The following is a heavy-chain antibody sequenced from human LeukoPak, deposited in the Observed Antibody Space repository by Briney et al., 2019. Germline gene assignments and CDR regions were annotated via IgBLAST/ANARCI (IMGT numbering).Heavy chain of an antibody. Sequence: PGGTLTLSCAASGFTFSSYDMNWVRQAPGKGLEWVSYISSSGSTIYYADSVKGRFTISRDNANNSLYLQMNGLTAEDTAVYYCARGFTDFDSWGQGTLVTVSS. D-gene: IGHD3-16*01. CDR2: ISSSGSTI. CDR3: ARGFTDFDS. V-gene: IGHV3-48*03. J-gene: IGHJ4*02. CDR1: GFTFSSYD.